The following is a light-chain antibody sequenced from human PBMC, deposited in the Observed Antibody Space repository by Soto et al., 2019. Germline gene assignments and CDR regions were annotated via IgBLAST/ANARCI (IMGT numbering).Light chain of an antibody. CDR3: SSYTSSHTRV. Sequence: QSALAQPASVSGSPGQSITISCTGTSSDVGGYDFVSWYQHHPGKAPKLMIYDVNNRPSGLSNRFSGSKSGNTASLTISGLQTEDEADYYCSSYTSSHTRVFETGTKVTVL. J-gene: IGLJ1*01. CDR2: DVN. V-gene: IGLV2-14*01. CDR1: SSDVGGYDF.